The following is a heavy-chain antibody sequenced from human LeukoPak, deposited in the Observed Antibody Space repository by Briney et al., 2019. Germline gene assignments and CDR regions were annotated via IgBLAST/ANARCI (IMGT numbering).Heavy chain of an antibody. CDR1: GFTFSSYW. CDR3: ARGTNYYDRSGYYPDY. V-gene: IGHV3-7*01. J-gene: IGHJ4*02. CDR2: IKPDGSER. Sequence: GGSLRLSCAASGFTFSSYWMSWVRQAPGKGLEWVANIKPDGSERYYVDSVKGRFTISRDNAKNSLYLQMNSLRAEDTAGYYCARGTNYYDRSGYYPDYWGQGTLVTVSS. D-gene: IGHD3-22*01.